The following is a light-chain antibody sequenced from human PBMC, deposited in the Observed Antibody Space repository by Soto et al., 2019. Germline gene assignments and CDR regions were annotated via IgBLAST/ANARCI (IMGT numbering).Light chain of an antibody. V-gene: IGKV4-1*01. Sequence: DIVMAQSPDSLAVSLGERATINCKSSQSGFSNSKNRNHLSWYQQKPGQPPKLLIYWATTRESGVPDRFSGSWSGTDFTLTVSGLQAEDVAIYYCHQYFRSPITFGGGTKVEIK. J-gene: IGKJ4*01. CDR2: WAT. CDR1: QSGFSNSKNRNH. CDR3: HQYFRSPIT.